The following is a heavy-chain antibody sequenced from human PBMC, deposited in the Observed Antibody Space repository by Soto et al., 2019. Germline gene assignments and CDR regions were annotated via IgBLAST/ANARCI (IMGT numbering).Heavy chain of an antibody. V-gene: IGHV1-69*01. D-gene: IGHD2-2*01. CDR1: GGTFSSYA. CDR3: ARDNCSSTSCHYYYYYGMDV. CDR2: IIPIFGTA. Sequence: QVQLVQSGAEVKKPGSSVKVSCKASGGTFSSYAISWVRQAPGQGLEWMGGIIPIFGTANYAQKFQGRVTITADESTSTAYMALSSLRSEDTAVYYCARDNCSSTSCHYYYYYGMDVWGQGTTVTVSS. J-gene: IGHJ6*02.